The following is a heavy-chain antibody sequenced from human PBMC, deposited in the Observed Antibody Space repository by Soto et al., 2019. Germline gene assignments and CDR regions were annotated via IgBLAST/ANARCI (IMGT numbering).Heavy chain of an antibody. Sequence: SETLSLTCTVSGGSISNYYWTWIRQPPGKGLEWIGYIYYSGSTNYNPSLKSRVTISVDTSKNQFSLKLSSVTAADTAVYYCARSDGRYWGQGTLVTVSS. CDR1: GGSISNYY. CDR2: IYYSGST. V-gene: IGHV4-59*01. J-gene: IGHJ4*02. CDR3: ARSDGRY.